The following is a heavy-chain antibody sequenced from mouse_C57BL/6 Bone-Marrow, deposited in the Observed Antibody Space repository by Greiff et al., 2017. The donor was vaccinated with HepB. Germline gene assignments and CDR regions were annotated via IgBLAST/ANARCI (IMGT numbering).Heavy chain of an antibody. V-gene: IGHV1-55*01. CDR1: GYTFTSYW. Sequence: VQLQQSGAELVKPGASVKMSCKASGYTFTSYWITWVKQRPGQGLEWIGDIYPGSGSTNYNEKFKSKATLTVDTSASTAYMQLSSLTSEDSAVYYCARGLLFENDWGQGTALTVSS. D-gene: IGHD2-1*01. CDR2: IYPGSGST. J-gene: IGHJ2*01. CDR3: ARGLLFEND.